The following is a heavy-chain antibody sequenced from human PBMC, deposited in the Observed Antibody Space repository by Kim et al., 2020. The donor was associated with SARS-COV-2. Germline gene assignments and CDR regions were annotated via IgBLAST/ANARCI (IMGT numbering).Heavy chain of an antibody. CDR1: GGTFSSYA. D-gene: IGHD6-19*01. J-gene: IGHJ5*02. CDR3: ARVEGYSSGWDNWFDP. V-gene: IGHV1-69*13. Sequence: SVKVSCKASGGTFSSYAISWVRQAPGQGLEWMGGIIPIFGTANYAQKFQGRVTITADESTSTAYMELSSLRSGDTAVYYCARVEGYSSGWDNWFDPWGQGTLVTVSS. CDR2: IIPIFGTA.